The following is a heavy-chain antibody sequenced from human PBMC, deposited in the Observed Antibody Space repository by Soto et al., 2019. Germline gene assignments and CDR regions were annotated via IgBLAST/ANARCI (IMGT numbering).Heavy chain of an antibody. J-gene: IGHJ4*02. D-gene: IGHD3-22*01. CDR1: GFTFSSYA. Sequence: PGGSLRLSCAASGFTFSSYAMSWVRQAPGKGLEWVSAISGSGGSTYYADSVKGRFTISRDNSKNTLYLQMNSLRAEDTAVYYCAKEWRAANYYDSSGYYDYWGQGTLGTVS. CDR2: ISGSGGST. V-gene: IGHV3-23*01. CDR3: AKEWRAANYYDSSGYYDY.